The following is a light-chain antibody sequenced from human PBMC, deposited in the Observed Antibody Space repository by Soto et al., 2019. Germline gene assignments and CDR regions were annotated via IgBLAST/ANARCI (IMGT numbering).Light chain of an antibody. J-gene: IGKJ5*01. V-gene: IGKV3-11*01. CDR2: GAF. Sequence: PGERATLSCRASPSVTNFLAWCQQKPGQAPRLLIYGAFNRATGIPARFSGSGSGTDFTLTISSLEPEDSAIYYCQQRNIWPPVTFGQGTRLEIK. CDR3: QQRNIWPPVT. CDR1: PSVTNF.